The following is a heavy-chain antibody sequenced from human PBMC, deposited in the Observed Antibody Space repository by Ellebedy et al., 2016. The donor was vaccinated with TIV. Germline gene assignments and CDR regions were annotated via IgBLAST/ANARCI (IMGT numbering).Heavy chain of an antibody. CDR2: ISAYNGNT. Sequence: ASVKVSCXASGYTFTSYGISWVRQAPGQGLEWMGWISAYNGNTNYAQKFQGRVTMTTDTSTSTAYMELRSLRSDDTAVYYCARVTPHGSGSYYATDYWGQGTLVTVSS. V-gene: IGHV1-18*01. D-gene: IGHD3-10*01. CDR1: GYTFTSYG. J-gene: IGHJ4*02. CDR3: ARVTPHGSGSYYATDY.